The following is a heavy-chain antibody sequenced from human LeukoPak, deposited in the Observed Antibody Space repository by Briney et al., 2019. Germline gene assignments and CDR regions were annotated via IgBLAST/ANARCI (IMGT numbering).Heavy chain of an antibody. D-gene: IGHD6-13*01. V-gene: IGHV4-39*01. Sequence: SETLSLTCTVSGGSISSSFYYWGWIRQPPGKGLEWTGNIHYSGSTYHNPSLKSRVTISVDTSKNQFSLKLTSVTAADTAVYYCANQIAATGKFDPWGQGTLVTVSS. CDR3: ANQIAATGKFDP. CDR2: IHYSGST. CDR1: GGSISSSFYY. J-gene: IGHJ5*02.